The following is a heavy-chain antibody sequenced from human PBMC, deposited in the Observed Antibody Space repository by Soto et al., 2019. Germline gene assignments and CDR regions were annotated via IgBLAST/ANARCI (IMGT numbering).Heavy chain of an antibody. CDR1: GFTLSNYD. Sequence: GGSLRLSCAASGFTLSNYDMNWVRQAPGKGLEWVSSISSSSSYIYYADSVKGRFTISRDNAKNSLYLQMNSLRAEDTAVYYCARLIAERTSDAFDIWGQGTMVTVSS. J-gene: IGHJ3*02. D-gene: IGHD3-22*01. CDR3: ARLIAERTSDAFDI. CDR2: ISSSSSYI. V-gene: IGHV3-21*01.